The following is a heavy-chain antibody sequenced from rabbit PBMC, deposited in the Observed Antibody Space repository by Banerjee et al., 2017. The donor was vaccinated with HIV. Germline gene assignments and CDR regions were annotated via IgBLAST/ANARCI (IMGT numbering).Heavy chain of an antibody. V-gene: IGHV1S45*01. CDR3: ARDLAGVIGWNFNL. J-gene: IGHJ4*01. D-gene: IGHD4-1*01. CDR2: IYTGTSGST. CDR1: GFDLSSYYY. Sequence: QEQLKESGGGLVQPEGSLTLTCKASGFDLSSYYYMCWVRQAPGKGLELIACIYTGTSGSTYYANWAKGPFTISKTSSTTVTLQMTSLTAADTATYFCARDLAGVIGWNFNLWGQGTLVTVS.